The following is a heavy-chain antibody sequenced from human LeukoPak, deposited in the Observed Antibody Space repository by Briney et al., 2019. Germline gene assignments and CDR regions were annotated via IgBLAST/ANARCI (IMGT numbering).Heavy chain of an antibody. Sequence: GGSLRLSCAASGFTFSTYSMNWVRQAPGKGLEWVSYIGSSSSTIFYADSVKGRFTISRDNAKNSLYLQMNSLRDEDTAVYYCARLRGYYGSGSYFPDYWGQGTLVTVSS. CDR2: IGSSSSTI. CDR1: GFTFSTYS. D-gene: IGHD3-10*01. V-gene: IGHV3-48*02. J-gene: IGHJ4*02. CDR3: ARLRGYYGSGSYFPDY.